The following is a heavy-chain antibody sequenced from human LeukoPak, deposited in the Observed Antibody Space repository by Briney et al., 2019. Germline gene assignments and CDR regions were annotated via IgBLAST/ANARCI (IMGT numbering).Heavy chain of an antibody. CDR1: GYTFTSYY. D-gene: IGHD6-13*01. CDR2: INAGNGNT. V-gene: IGHV1-3*01. CDR3: ARVWQLEGYNWFDP. Sequence: GASVKVSCKASGYTFTSYYMHWVRQAPGQRLEWMGWINAGNGNTKYSQKFQGRVTITRDTSASTAYMELSSLRSEDTAVYYCARVWQLEGYNWFDPWGQGTLVTVSS. J-gene: IGHJ5*02.